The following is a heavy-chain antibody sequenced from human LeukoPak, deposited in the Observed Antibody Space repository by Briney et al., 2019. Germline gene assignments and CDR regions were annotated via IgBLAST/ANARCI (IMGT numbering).Heavy chain of an antibody. J-gene: IGHJ3*02. D-gene: IGHD3-22*01. CDR1: GFTFSSYA. CDR3: AKVRSGYYRNAFDI. V-gene: IGHV3-23*01. CDR2: ISGSGGST. Sequence: SGGALRLSCAASGFTFSSYAMSWVRQAPGKGLEWVSAISGSGGSTYYADSVKGRFTISRDNSKNTLYLQMNSLRAEDTAVYYCAKVRSGYYRNAFDIWGQGTMVTVSS.